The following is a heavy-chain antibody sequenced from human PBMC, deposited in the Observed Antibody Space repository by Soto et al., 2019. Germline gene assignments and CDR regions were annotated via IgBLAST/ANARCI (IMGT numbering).Heavy chain of an antibody. D-gene: IGHD3-22*01. CDR2: IYYSGST. V-gene: IGHV4-59*01. CDR3: AGYDSSGYYGSESDY. J-gene: IGHJ4*02. CDR1: GGSISSYY. Sequence: SETLSLTCTVSGGSISSYYWSWIRQPPGKGLEWIGYIYYSGSTNYNPSLKSRVTISVDTSKNQFSLKLSSVTAADTAVYYCAGYDSSGYYGSESDYWGQGTLVTVSS.